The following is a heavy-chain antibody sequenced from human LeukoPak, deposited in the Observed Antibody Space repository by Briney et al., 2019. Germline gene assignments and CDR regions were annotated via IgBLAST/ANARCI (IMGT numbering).Heavy chain of an antibody. V-gene: IGHV4-39*07. CDR3: ARPLRTYYDILTGYPKGAFDI. J-gene: IGHJ3*02. D-gene: IGHD3-9*01. Sequence: SETLSLTCTVSGGSVSSTTYYWVWIRQPPGKGLEWIGSIYYNGNTYHNPSLKSRVTISVDTSKNQFSLKLSSVTAADTAVYYCARPLRTYYDILTGYPKGAFDIWGQGTMVTVSS. CDR2: IYYNGNT. CDR1: GGSVSSTTYY.